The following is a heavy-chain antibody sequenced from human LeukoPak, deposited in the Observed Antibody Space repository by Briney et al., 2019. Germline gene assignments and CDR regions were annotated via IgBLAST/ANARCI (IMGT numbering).Heavy chain of an antibody. CDR3: VISPNTYYFDY. J-gene: IGHJ4*02. Sequence: ASVKVSCKASGGTFSSYAISWVRQAPGHGLEWMGGIIPIFGTANYAQKFQGRVTITADESTSTAYMELSSLRSEDTAVYYCVISPNTYYFDYWGQGTLVTVSS. CDR2: IIPIFGTA. V-gene: IGHV1-69*01. CDR1: GGTFSSYA. D-gene: IGHD2-2*02.